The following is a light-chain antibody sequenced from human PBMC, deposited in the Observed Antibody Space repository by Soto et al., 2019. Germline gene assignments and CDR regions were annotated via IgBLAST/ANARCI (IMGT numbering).Light chain of an antibody. Sequence: DIQMTQSPSTLSASVGDRVTITCRASQSISSWLAWYQQKPGKAPKLLIYDASSLESGVPSRFSGSGSGTEFTLTISSLQPDDFVTYYCQQGTFGQGTKLEIK. CDR2: DAS. V-gene: IGKV1-5*01. CDR1: QSISSW. CDR3: QQGT. J-gene: IGKJ2*01.